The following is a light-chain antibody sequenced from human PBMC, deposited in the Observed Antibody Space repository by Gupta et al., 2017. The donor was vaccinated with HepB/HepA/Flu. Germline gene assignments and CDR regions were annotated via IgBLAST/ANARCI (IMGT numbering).Light chain of an antibody. Sequence: DIVLTQSPATLSLSPGERATLSCRASQSLSSYLAWYQQRPGQAPRLLIYEASHRATGIPARFSGSGSGTDFTLTISSLEPEDFAVYYCQQRSNWPLTFGGGTKVEIK. CDR2: EAS. CDR1: QSLSSY. CDR3: QQRSNWPLT. V-gene: IGKV3-11*01. J-gene: IGKJ4*01.